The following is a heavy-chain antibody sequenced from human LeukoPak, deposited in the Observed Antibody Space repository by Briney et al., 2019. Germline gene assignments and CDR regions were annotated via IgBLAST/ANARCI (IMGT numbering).Heavy chain of an antibody. J-gene: IGHJ4*02. V-gene: IGHV3-23*01. Sequence: GGSLRLSCAASGFTFSSYAMSWVRQAPGKGLEWVSDISGSGGSTYYADSVKGRFTISRDNSKNTLYLQMNSLRAEDTAVYYCAKAGGVVPASPCNDWGQGTLVTVSS. CDR3: AKAGGVVPASPCND. D-gene: IGHD2-2*01. CDR2: ISGSGGST. CDR1: GFTFSSYA.